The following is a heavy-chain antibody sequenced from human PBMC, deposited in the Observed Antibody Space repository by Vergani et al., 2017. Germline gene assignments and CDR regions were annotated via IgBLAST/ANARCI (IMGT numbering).Heavy chain of an antibody. CDR3: TRPLYGMAALET. CDR2: IKEKANGFEA. D-gene: IGHD6-13*01. V-gene: IGHV3-73*02. Sequence: VQLVESGGGLVQPGGSLKLSSAASAFSFSDSSLHCFRLASVKGLEWVVRIKEKANGFEAQYAASVQGRFTISRDDSKNTAYLQMNSLETEDTAVYYCTRPLYGMAALETSGEGALVTVSA. CDR1: AFSFSDSS. J-gene: IGHJ5*02.